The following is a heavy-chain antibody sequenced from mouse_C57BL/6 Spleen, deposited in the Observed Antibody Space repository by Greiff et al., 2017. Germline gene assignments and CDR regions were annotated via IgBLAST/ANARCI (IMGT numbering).Heavy chain of an antibody. CDR1: GYTFTTYL. CDR3: ARWNTYSAMDY. Sequence: VKLMESGAELVKPGASVKMSCKASGYTFTTYLIAWMKQNHGKSLEWIGNFHPYNVDTKYNEKFKGKATLTVEKTSSIVYLELSRLTSDESAVFYCARWNTYSAMDYWGQGTSVTVSS. D-gene: IGHD5-2*01. J-gene: IGHJ4*01. V-gene: IGHV1-47*01. CDR2: FHPYNVDT.